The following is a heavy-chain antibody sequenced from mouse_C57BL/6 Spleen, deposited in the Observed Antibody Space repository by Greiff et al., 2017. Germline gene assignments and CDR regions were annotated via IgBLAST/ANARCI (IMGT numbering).Heavy chain of an antibody. J-gene: IGHJ4*01. CDR2: IDPETGGT. Sequence: VQLQQSGAELVRPGASVTLSCKASGYTFTDYEMHWVKQTPVHGLEWIGAIDPETGGTAYNQKFKGKAILTADKSSSTAYMELRSLTSEDSAVYYCTGTAQARDYAVDYWGQGTSVTVSS. D-gene: IGHD3-2*02. CDR3: TGTAQARDYAVDY. CDR1: GYTFTDYE. V-gene: IGHV1-15*01.